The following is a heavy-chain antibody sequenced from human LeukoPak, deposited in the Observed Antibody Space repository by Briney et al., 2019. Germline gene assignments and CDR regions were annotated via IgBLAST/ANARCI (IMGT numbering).Heavy chain of an antibody. Sequence: VASVKMSCKASGGTFSSYAISWVRQAPGQGLEWMGGIIPIFGTANYAQKFQGRVTITADKSTSTAYMELSSLRSEDTAVYYCARDPGSAVRAPPHFDYWGQGTVVTVSS. J-gene: IGHJ4*02. CDR2: IIPIFGTA. CDR1: GGTFSSYA. CDR3: ARDPGSAVRAPPHFDY. D-gene: IGHD2-15*01. V-gene: IGHV1-69*06.